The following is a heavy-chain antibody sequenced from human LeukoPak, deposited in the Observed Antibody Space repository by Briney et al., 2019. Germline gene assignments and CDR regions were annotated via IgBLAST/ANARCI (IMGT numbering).Heavy chain of an antibody. J-gene: IGHJ4*02. D-gene: IGHD2-2*01. CDR1: GGSISSGGYS. V-gene: IGHV4-30-2*01. CDR3: ARVSGVGCSSTSCYFFDY. CDR2: IYHSGST. Sequence: SQTLSLTCAVSGGSISSGGYSWSWIRQPPGKGLEWIGCIYHSGSTYYNPSLKSRVTISVDRSKNQFSLKLSSVTAADTAVYYCARVSGVGCSSTSCYFFDYWGQGTLVTVSS.